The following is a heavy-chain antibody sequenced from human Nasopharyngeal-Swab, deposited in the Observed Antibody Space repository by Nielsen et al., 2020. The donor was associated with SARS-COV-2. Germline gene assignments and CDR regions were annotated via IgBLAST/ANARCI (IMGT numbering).Heavy chain of an antibody. J-gene: IGHJ4*02. CDR1: GGSFSGYF. V-gene: IGHV4-59*01. Sequence: SETLSLTCTVSGGSFSGYFWTWIRQPPGKALEWIGYISYGGSTNYNPSLKSRITMSVDTSKKQFSLKLSSVTAADTAMYYCARKDKYSRSYDYWGQGTLITVSS. CDR2: ISYGGST. D-gene: IGHD6-13*01. CDR3: ARKDKYSRSYDY.